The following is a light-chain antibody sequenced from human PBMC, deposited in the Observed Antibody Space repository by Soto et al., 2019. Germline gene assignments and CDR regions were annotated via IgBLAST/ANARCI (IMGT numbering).Light chain of an antibody. V-gene: IGLV2-14*03. CDR2: DVG. Sequence: QSALTQPASVSGSPGQSITISCTGTSSDVGGYNYVSWYQHHPGKAPELMIYDVGNRPSGVSNRFSGSKSGNTASLTISGLQAEDEADYYCSSYTGTSTLVFGGGTKLTVL. J-gene: IGLJ2*01. CDR3: SSYTGTSTLV. CDR1: SSDVGGYNY.